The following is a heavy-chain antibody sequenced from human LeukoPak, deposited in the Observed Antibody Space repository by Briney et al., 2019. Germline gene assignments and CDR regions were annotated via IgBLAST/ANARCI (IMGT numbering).Heavy chain of an antibody. Sequence: GGSLRLSCAASGFTFSSDWMHWVRQAPGQGLVLVSRINPAGSSTNYADSVKGRFTISRDNAMNTLYLHLNSLRAEDTAVYYYARGVRGSYGTDLWGQGTLVTVSS. D-gene: IGHD1-26*01. J-gene: IGHJ5*02. CDR2: INPAGSST. V-gene: IGHV3-74*01. CDR1: GFTFSSDW. CDR3: ARGVRGSYGTDL.